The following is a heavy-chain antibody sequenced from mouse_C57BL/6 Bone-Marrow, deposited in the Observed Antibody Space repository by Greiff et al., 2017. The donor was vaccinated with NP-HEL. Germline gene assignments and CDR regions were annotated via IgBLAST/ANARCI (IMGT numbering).Heavy chain of an antibody. V-gene: IGHV1-81*01. D-gene: IGHD1-1*01. CDR3: ARGEFITTVVAYSYWYFDV. CDR2: IYPRSGNT. J-gene: IGHJ1*03. CDR1: GYTFTSYG. Sequence: VQRVESGAELARPGASVKLSCKASGYTFTSYGISWVKQRTGQGLEWIGEIYPRSGNTYYNEKFKGKATLTADKSSSTAYMELRSLTSEDSAVYFCARGEFITTVVAYSYWYFDVWGTGTTVTVSS.